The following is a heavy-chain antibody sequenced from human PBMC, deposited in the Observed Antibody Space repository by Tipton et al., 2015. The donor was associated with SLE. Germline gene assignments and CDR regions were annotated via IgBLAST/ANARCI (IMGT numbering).Heavy chain of an antibody. CDR3: AREVVPANFDY. Sequence: SLRLSCAASGFTFSSSAMNWVRQAPGKGLEWVSAISGSGGSAYYADSVKGRFTISRDNSKSTLYLQMNSLRAEDTAVYFCAREVVPANFDYWGQGTLLTVSS. J-gene: IGHJ4*02. D-gene: IGHD2-2*01. V-gene: IGHV3-23*01. CDR2: ISGSGGSA. CDR1: GFTFSSSA.